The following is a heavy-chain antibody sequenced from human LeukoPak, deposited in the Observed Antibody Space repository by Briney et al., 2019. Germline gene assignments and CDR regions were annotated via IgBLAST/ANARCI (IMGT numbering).Heavy chain of an antibody. CDR2: ISSNGSSP. CDR1: GFTFSSYA. CDR3: ERVHPGFSDAFDI. J-gene: IGHJ3*02. V-gene: IGHV3-64*01. Sequence: GGSLRLSCAASGFTFSSYAIHWVRQAPGKRLEYVSAISSNGSSPSYANSVKGRFTISRDNSKNTLSLQMGNLRVEYMAVYYCERVHPGFSDAFDIWGPGTMVTVSS.